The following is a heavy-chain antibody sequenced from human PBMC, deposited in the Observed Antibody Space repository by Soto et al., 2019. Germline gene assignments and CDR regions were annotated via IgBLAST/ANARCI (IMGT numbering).Heavy chain of an antibody. CDR3: ARGGNIVMMLAAPFDF. Sequence: QVQLDQWGAGLLKPSETLSLTCGVPGGSLIDYYWSWIRQTPGKGLEWIGEINHRGTINYNPSLRSRVTMSRDTSKNQFCLRLDSVSAADTAIYYCARGGNIVMMLAAPFDFWGQGTLVTVSS. CDR1: GGSLIDYY. D-gene: IGHD2-15*01. J-gene: IGHJ4*02. CDR2: INHRGTI. V-gene: IGHV4-34*01.